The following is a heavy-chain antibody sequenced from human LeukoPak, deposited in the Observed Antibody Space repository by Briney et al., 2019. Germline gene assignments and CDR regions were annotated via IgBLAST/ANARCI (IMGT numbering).Heavy chain of an antibody. CDR2: INHSGST. J-gene: IGHJ6*03. CDR3: ARGVKVYYDSSGYGYYYYMDV. Sequence: SETLSLTCTVSGGSISSYYWSWIRQPPGKGLEWIGEINHSGSTNYNPSLKSRVTISVDTSRNQFSLKLSSVTAADTAVYYCARGVKVYYDSSGYGYYYYMDVWGKGTTVTVSS. V-gene: IGHV4-34*01. D-gene: IGHD3-22*01. CDR1: GGSISSYY.